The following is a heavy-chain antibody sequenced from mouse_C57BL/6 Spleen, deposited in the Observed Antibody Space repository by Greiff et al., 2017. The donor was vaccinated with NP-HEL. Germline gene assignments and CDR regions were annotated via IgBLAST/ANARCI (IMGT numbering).Heavy chain of an antibody. CDR1: GYAFSSYW. V-gene: IGHV1-80*01. CDR2: IYPGDGDT. Sequence: VQLQQSGAELVKPGASVKISCKASGYAFSSYWMNWVKQRPGKGLEWIGQIYPGDGDTNYNGKFKGKATMTAEQSSSTAYMQLSCLTSEYSAVYFCARSDYGSPYYYAMDYWGQGTSVTVSS. J-gene: IGHJ4*01. CDR3: ARSDYGSPYYYAMDY. D-gene: IGHD1-1*01.